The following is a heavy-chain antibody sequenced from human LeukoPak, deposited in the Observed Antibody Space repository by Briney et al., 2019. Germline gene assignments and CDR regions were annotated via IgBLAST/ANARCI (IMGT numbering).Heavy chain of an antibody. CDR2: IHDSVNT. V-gene: IGHV4-59*01. CDR1: GGSISSYY. J-gene: IGHJ4*02. CDR3: ARGRITIFGVVTPHFDY. Sequence: PSETLSLTCTVSGGSISSYYWTWIGQSPGRGLEWVGYIHDSVNTDYNPSLKSRVTISVDTSNKQFSLKLNSVTAADTAVYYCARGRITIFGVVTPHFDYWGQGTLVTVSS. D-gene: IGHD3-3*01.